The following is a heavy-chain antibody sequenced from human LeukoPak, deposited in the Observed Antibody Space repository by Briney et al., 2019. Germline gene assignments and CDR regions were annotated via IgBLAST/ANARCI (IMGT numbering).Heavy chain of an antibody. CDR1: GYTFTGYY. CDR3: GRVGYSSGWYDY. Sequence: ASVKVSCKASGYTFTGYYMHWVRQAPGQGLEWMGWINPNSGGTNYAQKFQGRVTMTRDTSISTAYMELSRLRSDDTAVYYCGRVGYSSGWYDYWGQGTLVTVSS. D-gene: IGHD6-19*01. J-gene: IGHJ4*02. V-gene: IGHV1-2*02. CDR2: INPNSGGT.